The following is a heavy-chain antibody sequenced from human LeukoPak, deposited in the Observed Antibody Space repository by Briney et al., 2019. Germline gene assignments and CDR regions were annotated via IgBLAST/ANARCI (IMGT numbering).Heavy chain of an antibody. J-gene: IGHJ5*02. V-gene: IGHV3-23*01. CDR2: IRDRGGNT. Sequence: PGGSLRLSCVVSGFTSSDFDMSWVRQAPGKGLQWGSAIRDRGGNTYYSDSVKGRFTMSRDNSKNTLYLQMNSLRVEDTAKYYCAKVSWSRSSPDSWGQGTLVTVSS. D-gene: IGHD1-26*01. CDR3: AKVSWSRSSPDS. CDR1: GFTSSDFD.